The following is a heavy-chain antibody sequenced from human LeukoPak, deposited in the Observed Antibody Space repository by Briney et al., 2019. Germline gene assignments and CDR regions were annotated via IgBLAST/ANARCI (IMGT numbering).Heavy chain of an antibody. J-gene: IGHJ4*02. D-gene: IGHD5-18*01. V-gene: IGHV3-23*01. CDR3: ANSDTAMGDYDY. Sequence: GGSLRLSCAASGFTFSSYAMSWVRQAPGKGLEWVSAISGSGGSTYYADSVKGRFTISRDNSKNTLYLQMNSLRAEDTAVYYCANSDTAMGDYDYWGQGTLVTVSS. CDR1: GFTFSSYA. CDR2: ISGSGGST.